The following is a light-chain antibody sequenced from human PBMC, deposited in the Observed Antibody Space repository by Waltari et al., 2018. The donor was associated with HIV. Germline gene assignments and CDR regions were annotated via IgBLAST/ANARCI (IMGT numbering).Light chain of an antibody. J-gene: IGLJ2*01. CDR3: QSADSSYTYPGVV. CDR2: KDS. Sequence: SYELTQPPSVSVSPGQTARITCSGDALPKQYAYWYQQKPGQAPVLVIYKDSERPSGIPKRFSGSSSGTTVTLTISGVQAEDEADYYCQSADSSYTYPGVVFGGGTKLTVL. CDR1: ALPKQY. V-gene: IGLV3-25*03.